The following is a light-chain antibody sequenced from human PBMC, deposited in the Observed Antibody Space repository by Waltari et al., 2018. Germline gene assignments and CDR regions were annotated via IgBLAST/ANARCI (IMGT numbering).Light chain of an antibody. CDR1: SSDVGGSNY. J-gene: IGLJ2*01. CDR2: DVT. Sequence: QSALTQPAAVSGSPGQSITISCTGTSSDVGGSNYVSWYQQHPGQAPTLMLYDVTNRPAVVSERFSGSKSGNTASLAISGRQAEDEADYYCSAYTSSSTLGVVGGGTELTVL. V-gene: IGLV2-14*03. CDR3: SAYTSSSTLGV.